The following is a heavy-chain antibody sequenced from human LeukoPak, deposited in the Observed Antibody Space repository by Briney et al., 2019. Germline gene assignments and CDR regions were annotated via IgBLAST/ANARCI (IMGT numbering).Heavy chain of an antibody. Sequence: GRSLRLSCAASGFIFTSYGMHWVRQAPGKGLEWGAGMWYGRSKKYYAGSVKGRFTMSRDNSNNTLYLQMNGLTAEDTAVDYCAKEQRRLLESLDYWGQGTLVTVSS. D-gene: IGHD3-3*01. CDR2: MWYGRSKK. V-gene: IGHV3-33*06. J-gene: IGHJ4*02. CDR1: GFIFTSYG. CDR3: AKEQRRLLESLDY.